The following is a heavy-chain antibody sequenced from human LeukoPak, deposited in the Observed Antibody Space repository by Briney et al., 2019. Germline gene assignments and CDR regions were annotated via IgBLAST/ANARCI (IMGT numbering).Heavy chain of an antibody. V-gene: IGHV3-21*01. J-gene: IGHJ4*02. CDR3: ASVCSGGSCSFDY. Sequence: PGGSLRLSCAASGFTFSSYSMNWVRQAPGKGLEWVSSISSSSSYIYYADSVKGRFTISRDNAKNSLYLQMNSLRAEDTAVYCCASVCSGGSCSFDYWGQGTLVTVSS. CDR2: ISSSSSYI. D-gene: IGHD2-15*01. CDR1: GFTFSSYS.